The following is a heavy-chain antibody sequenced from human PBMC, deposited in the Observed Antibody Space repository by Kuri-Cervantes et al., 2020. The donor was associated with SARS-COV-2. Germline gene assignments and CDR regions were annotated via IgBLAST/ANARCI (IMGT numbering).Heavy chain of an antibody. D-gene: IGHD6-13*01. Sequence: LSLTCAASGFTFSDYYMTWIRQAPGKGLEWVSYISNSGSYTNYADSVKGRFTISRDNAKNSLSLQMSSLRGDDTAVYYCARGRQQLPWNFDYWGQGILVTVSS. CDR1: GFTFSDYY. J-gene: IGHJ4*02. CDR3: ARGRQQLPWNFDY. CDR2: ISNSGSYT. V-gene: IGHV3-11*06.